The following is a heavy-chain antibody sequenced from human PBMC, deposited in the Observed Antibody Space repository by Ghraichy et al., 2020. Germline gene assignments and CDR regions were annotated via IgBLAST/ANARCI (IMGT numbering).Heavy chain of an antibody. V-gene: IGHV1-46*01. J-gene: IGHJ4*02. Sequence: ASVKVSCKASGYTFTRFYMHWVRQAPGQGLEWMGIMNPSGGNTNYAQKFQGRVTVTRDTSTSTVYMELSSLRSEDTAVYYCARVGFRDTAMDSFDYWGQGTLVTVSS. CDR1: GYTFTRFY. D-gene: IGHD5-18*01. CDR2: MNPSGGNT. CDR3: ARVGFRDTAMDSFDY.